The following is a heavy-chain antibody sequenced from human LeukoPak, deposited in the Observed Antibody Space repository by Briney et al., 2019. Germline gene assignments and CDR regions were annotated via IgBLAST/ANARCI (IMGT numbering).Heavy chain of an antibody. CDR3: ARGGLENGYHSNDGFDI. Sequence: SETLSLPCTVSGGSISGYYWSWIRQPPGKGLEWIGYIYYSGSTKYNPSLKSRVTMSVDTSRNQFSLKLSSVTAADTAVYYCARGGLENGYHSNDGFDIWGQGTMVTVSS. CDR1: GGSISGYY. CDR2: IYYSGST. D-gene: IGHD3-22*01. J-gene: IGHJ3*02. V-gene: IGHV4-59*01.